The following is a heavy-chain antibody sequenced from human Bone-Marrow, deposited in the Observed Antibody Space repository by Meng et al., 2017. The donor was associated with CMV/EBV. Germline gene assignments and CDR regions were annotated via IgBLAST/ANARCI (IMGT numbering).Heavy chain of an antibody. D-gene: IGHD4-23*01. V-gene: IGHV1-8*03. J-gene: IGHJ4*02. CDR1: GYTFTSYD. Sequence: ASVKVSCKASGYTFTSYDINWVRQATGQGLEWMGRMNPNRGNTGYAQKFQGRVHITRNTSISTAYMELSRLRSEDTAVYYCARDQGAGYGGNSDLGYWGQGTLVTVAS. CDR2: MNPNRGNT. CDR3: ARDQGAGYGGNSDLGY.